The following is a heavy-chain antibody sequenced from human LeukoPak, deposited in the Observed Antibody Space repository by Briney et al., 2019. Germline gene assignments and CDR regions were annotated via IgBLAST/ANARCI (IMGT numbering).Heavy chain of an antibody. CDR2: FSISGST. J-gene: IGHJ4*02. D-gene: IGHD1-1*01. CDR3: ARFDGTNACDY. V-gene: IGHV4-4*07. CDR1: GDSISSYF. Sequence: PSETLSLTCTVSGDSISSYFWSWIRQPAGKGLEWIGRFSISGSTNYNPSLKSRVTMSIDTSKNQFSLKLSSVTAADTAVYYCARFDGTNACDYWGQGTLVTVST.